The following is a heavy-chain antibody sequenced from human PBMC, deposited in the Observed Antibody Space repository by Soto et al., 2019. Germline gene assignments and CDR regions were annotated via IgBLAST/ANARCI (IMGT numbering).Heavy chain of an antibody. V-gene: IGHV3-23*01. CDR1: GIASNNLA. CDR2: ISGDGGRT. CDR3: ATDQPLYCVGPTCHSGRDEAFDV. D-gene: IGHD3-16*02. J-gene: IGHJ3*01. Sequence: LRLSCAVSGIASNNLATTWVRQPPGKGLEWVSTISGDGGRTYYADSVKGRFTVSRDNVKKTLHLEMDSLRADDTAVYYCATDQPLYCVGPTCHSGRDEAFDVWGQGTMVTVS.